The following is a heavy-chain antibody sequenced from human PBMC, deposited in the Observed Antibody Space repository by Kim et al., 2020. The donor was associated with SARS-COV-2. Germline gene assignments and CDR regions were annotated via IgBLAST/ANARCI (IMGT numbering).Heavy chain of an antibody. D-gene: IGHD2-2*01. Sequence: SETLSLTCAVYGGSFSGYYWSWIRQPPGKGLEWIGEINHSGSTNYNPSLKSRVTISVDTSKNQFSLKLSSVTAADTAVYYCARPRGEYCSSTSCYGGFDYWGQGTLVTVSS. CDR1: GGSFSGYY. V-gene: IGHV4-34*01. J-gene: IGHJ4*02. CDR2: INHSGST. CDR3: ARPRGEYCSSTSCYGGFDY.